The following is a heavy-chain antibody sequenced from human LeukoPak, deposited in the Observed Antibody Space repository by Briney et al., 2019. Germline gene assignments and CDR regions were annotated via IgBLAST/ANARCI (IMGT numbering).Heavy chain of an antibody. CDR3: ARDRGSSSWYGYYYYYGMDV. D-gene: IGHD6-13*01. CDR1: GFTFSSYG. J-gene: IGHJ6*02. V-gene: IGHV3-30*03. Sequence: GGSLRLSCAASGFTFSSYGMHWVRQAPGRGLEWVALISYDGSNKYYADSVKGRFTISRDNSKNTLYLQMNSLRAEDTAVYYCARDRGSSSWYGYYYYYGMDVWGQGTTVTVSS. CDR2: ISYDGSNK.